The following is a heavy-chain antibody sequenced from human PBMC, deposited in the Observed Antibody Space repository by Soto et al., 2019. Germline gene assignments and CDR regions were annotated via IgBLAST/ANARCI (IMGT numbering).Heavy chain of an antibody. J-gene: IGHJ4*02. D-gene: IGHD3-10*01. CDR3: ARGVVMVRGVITEDDY. Sequence: PSETLCLTCTVSGGSIGSYYWSWIRQPPGKGLEWIGCIYYSGSANYNPSLKSRVTISVDTSKNQFSLKLSSVTAADTAVYYCARGVVMVRGVITEDDYWGQGTLVTVSS. CDR1: GGSIGSYY. CDR2: IYYSGSA. V-gene: IGHV4-59*08.